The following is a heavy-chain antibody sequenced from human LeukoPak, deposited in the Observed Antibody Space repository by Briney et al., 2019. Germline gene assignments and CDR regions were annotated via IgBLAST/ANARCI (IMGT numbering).Heavy chain of an antibody. D-gene: IGHD5-18*01. CDR3: ARDPFDHTAMVRVRGYYFDY. V-gene: IGHV3-11*01. Sequence: GGSLRLPCAASGFTFSDCYMSWIRHAPGKGLEWVSYISSSGSTIYYADSVKGRFTISRDNAKNSLYLQMNSLRAEDTAVYYCARDPFDHTAMVRVRGYYFDYWGQGTLVTVSS. CDR1: GFTFSDCY. CDR2: ISSSGSTI. J-gene: IGHJ4*02.